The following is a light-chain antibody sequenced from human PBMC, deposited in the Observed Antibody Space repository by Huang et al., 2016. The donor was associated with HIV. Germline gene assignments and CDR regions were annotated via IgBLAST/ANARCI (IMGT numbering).Light chain of an antibody. CDR3: QQTYTTPWT. CDR1: QSISSY. V-gene: IGKV1-39*01. J-gene: IGKJ1*01. Sequence: DIQMTQSPSSLSASVGGRITVACRASQSISSYLNWYQQRPGSAPKLLIYATSSLQSGVPSRVSGRGTGTTFILTISDLQPEDFATYYCQQTYTTPWTFGQGTKVEVK. CDR2: ATS.